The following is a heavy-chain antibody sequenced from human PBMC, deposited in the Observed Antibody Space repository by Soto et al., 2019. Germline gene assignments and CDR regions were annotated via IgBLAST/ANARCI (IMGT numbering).Heavy chain of an antibody. D-gene: IGHD6-19*01. CDR3: ARAVAVAADFDY. Sequence: ASVEVSCKASGESFTGYAMHWVRQAPGQRLEWMGWINAGNGNTKYSQKFQGRVTITRDTSASTAYMELSSLRSEDTAVYYCARAVAVAADFDYWGQGTLVTVSS. J-gene: IGHJ4*02. CDR1: GESFTGYA. V-gene: IGHV1-3*01. CDR2: INAGNGNT.